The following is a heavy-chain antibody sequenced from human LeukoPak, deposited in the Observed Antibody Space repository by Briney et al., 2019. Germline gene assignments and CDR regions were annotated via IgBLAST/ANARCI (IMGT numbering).Heavy chain of an antibody. D-gene: IGHD2-21*02. V-gene: IGHV1-18*01. CDR2: ISTYSGNT. J-gene: IGHJ4*02. CDR3: ARGGSRVVTYGNFDY. Sequence: ASVKVSCKPSGYTFTSYAISWVRQAPGQGLEWVGWISTYSGNTNYAQKLQGRTTMTIETSTSTAYMELRSLRSDDTAVYYCARGGSRVVTYGNFDYWGQGTLVTVPS. CDR1: GYTFTSYA.